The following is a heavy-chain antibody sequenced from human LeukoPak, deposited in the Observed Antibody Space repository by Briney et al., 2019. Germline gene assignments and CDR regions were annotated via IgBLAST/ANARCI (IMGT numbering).Heavy chain of an antibody. D-gene: IGHD3-3*01. CDR2: ISWNSGSI. CDR1: GFTFDDYA. V-gene: IGHV3-9*01. J-gene: IGHJ4*02. Sequence: GGSLRLSCAASGFTFDDYAMHWVRQAPGKGLEWVSGISWNSGSIGYADSVKGRFTISRDNAKNSLYLQMNSLRAEDTALYYCAKGDYDFWSGYYFYWGQGTLVTVSS. CDR3: AKGDYDFWSGYYFY.